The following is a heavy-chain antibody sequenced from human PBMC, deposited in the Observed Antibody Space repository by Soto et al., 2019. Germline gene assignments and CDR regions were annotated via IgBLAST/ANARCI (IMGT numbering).Heavy chain of an antibody. CDR2: IIPIPGTA. V-gene: IGHV1-69*13. CDR1: GGTFSSYA. J-gene: IGHJ6*02. Sequence: ASVKVSCKASGGTFSSYAISWVRQAPGQGLEWMGGIIPIPGTANYAQKFQGRVTITADESTSTAYMELSSLRSEDTAVYYCARSQGSSTSLEIYYYYYGLDGWGQGTTVTVAS. CDR3: ARSQGSSTSLEIYYYYYGLDG. D-gene: IGHD2-2*01.